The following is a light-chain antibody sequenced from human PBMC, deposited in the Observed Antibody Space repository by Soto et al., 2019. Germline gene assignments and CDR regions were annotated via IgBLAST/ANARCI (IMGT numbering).Light chain of an antibody. CDR1: SSDVGGYDY. J-gene: IGLJ1*01. CDR2: EVS. CDR3: SSYQISTAYL. Sequence: QSVLTQPASVSGSPGQSITISCTGTSSDVGGYDYVSWYQLHPGKAPKLMVFEVSNRPSGVSYRFSGSKSGNTASLTISGLQAEDEADYFCSSYQISTAYLFGTGTKVTVL. V-gene: IGLV2-14*01.